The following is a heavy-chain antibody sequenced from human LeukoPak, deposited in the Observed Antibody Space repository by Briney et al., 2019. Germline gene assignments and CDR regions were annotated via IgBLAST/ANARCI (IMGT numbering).Heavy chain of an antibody. CDR3: ARRAGAYSHPYDY. CDR2: ISSSGSTI. CDR1: AFPFSTYT. Sequence: LPGGSLRLSCAASAFPFSTYTMHWVRQAPGKGLEWVSYISSSGSTIYYADSVKGRFTISRDNSKNTLYLQMNSLRAEDTAVYYCARRAGAYSHPYDYWGQGTLVTVSS. J-gene: IGHJ4*02. V-gene: IGHV3-48*01. D-gene: IGHD4/OR15-4a*01.